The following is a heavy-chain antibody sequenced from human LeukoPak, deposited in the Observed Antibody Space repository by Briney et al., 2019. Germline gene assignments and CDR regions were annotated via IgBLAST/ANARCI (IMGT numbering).Heavy chain of an antibody. D-gene: IGHD3-22*01. V-gene: IGHV3-74*01. CDR3: ARLLYYYDSSGYYTTFDY. CDR2: INSDGSST. Sequence: GGSLRLSCAASGFTFSSYWMHWVRHAPGKGLVWVSRINSDGSSTSYADSVKGRFTISRDNAKNTLYLQMNSLRAEDTAVYYCARLLYYYDSSGYYTTFDYWGQGTLVTVSS. J-gene: IGHJ4*02. CDR1: GFTFSSYW.